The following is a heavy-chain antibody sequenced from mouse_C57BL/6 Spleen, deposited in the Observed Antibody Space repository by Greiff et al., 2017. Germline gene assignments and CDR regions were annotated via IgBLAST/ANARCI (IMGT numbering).Heavy chain of an antibody. CDR1: GFTFTDSY. CDR3: ARDGCFDD. CDR2: IYPGSGNT. V-gene: IGHV1-76*01. Sequence: QVQLQQSGAELVRPGASVKLSCKASGFTFTDSYINWVKQRPGQGLEWIARIYPGSGNTYYNEKFKGKATLTTEKSSSTAYMQLSSLASEDSAVYFCARDGCFDDWGTGTTVTVSS. J-gene: IGHJ1*03.